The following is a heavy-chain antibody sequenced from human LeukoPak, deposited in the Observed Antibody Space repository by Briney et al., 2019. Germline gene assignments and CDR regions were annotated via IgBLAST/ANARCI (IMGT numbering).Heavy chain of an antibody. J-gene: IGHJ4*02. Sequence: ASVKVSCRASGYTFTSYAISWVRQAPGQGLEWMGWIDPNNGNTNFAQKLQGRVTMTTDTSTSTAYMELRSLRSDDTAVYYCARDQTSGYYRPLGYWGQGTLVTVSS. CDR3: ARDQTSGYYRPLGY. D-gene: IGHD3-22*01. CDR2: IDPNNGNT. CDR1: GYTFTSYA. V-gene: IGHV1-18*01.